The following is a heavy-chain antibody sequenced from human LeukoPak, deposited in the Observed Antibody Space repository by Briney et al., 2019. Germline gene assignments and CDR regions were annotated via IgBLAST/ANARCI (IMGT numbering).Heavy chain of an antibody. CDR3: ARKRAYCSSTRCSSPSDSDC. D-gene: IGHD2-2*01. CDR2: IRSDGGKK. J-gene: IGHJ4*02. CDR1: GFTFTTYG. V-gene: IGHV3-30*02. Sequence: GGSLRLSCATSGFTFTTYGIHWVRQAPGKGLEWVAFIRSDGGKKYYADSVKGRFTISRDNSKNTLYLQMNRLRSEDTAVYYCARKRAYCSSTRCSSPSDSDCWGQGTLVTVSA.